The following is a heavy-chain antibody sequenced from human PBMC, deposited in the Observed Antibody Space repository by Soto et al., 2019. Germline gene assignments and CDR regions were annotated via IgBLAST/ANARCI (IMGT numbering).Heavy chain of an antibody. CDR2: MYYSGST. CDR3: ARRRDGYKYFDY. V-gene: IGHV4-39*01. CDR1: GDSISGSTFY. J-gene: IGHJ4*02. Sequence: PSETLSLTCTVXGDSISGSTFYWGWIRQPPGKGLEWIGSMYYSGSTYKNPSLKSRVTISVDTSKNQFSLELSSVTAADTSVYYCARRRDGYKYFDYWGQGSLVTVSS. D-gene: IGHD5-12*01.